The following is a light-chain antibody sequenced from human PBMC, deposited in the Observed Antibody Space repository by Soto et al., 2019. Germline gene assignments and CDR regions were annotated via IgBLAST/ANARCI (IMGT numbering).Light chain of an antibody. Sequence: EIVLTQSPGTLSLSPGERATLSCRASQSVSSSYLAWYQQKPGQAPRLLIYGASSRATGIPGRFSGSGSGTDFTLTISRLEPEDFAVYYCQQYNNWPQTFGQGTKVEIK. CDR3: QQYNNWPQT. CDR2: GAS. J-gene: IGKJ1*01. V-gene: IGKV3-20*01. CDR1: QSVSSSY.